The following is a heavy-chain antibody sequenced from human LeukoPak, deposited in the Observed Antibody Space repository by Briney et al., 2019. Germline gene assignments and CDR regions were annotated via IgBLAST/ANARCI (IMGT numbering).Heavy chain of an antibody. Sequence: SETLSLTCSVFGGSISSRSCYWGWIRQPPGKGLEWIGEIYHSGSTNYNPSLKSRVTISVDKSKNQFSLKLSSVTAADTAVYYCARAMITSGYFDYWGQGTLVTVSS. CDR1: GGSISSRSCY. CDR3: ARAMITSGYFDY. J-gene: IGHJ4*02. D-gene: IGHD3-16*01. CDR2: IYHSGST. V-gene: IGHV4-39*07.